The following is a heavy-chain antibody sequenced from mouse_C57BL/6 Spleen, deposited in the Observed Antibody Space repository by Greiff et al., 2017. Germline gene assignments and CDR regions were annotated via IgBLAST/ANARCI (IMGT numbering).Heavy chain of an antibody. V-gene: IGHV1-76*01. CDR3: ASHGIYFDD. J-gene: IGHJ2*01. CDR1: GYTFTDYY. CDR2: IYPGSGNT. Sequence: VQLQQSGAELVRPGASVKLSCKASGYTFTDYYINWVKQRPGQGLEWIARIYPGSGNTYYNEKFKGKATLTAEKSSSTAYMQLSSLTSDDSAVYFFASHGIYFDDWGQGTTLTVSS. D-gene: IGHD1-1*01.